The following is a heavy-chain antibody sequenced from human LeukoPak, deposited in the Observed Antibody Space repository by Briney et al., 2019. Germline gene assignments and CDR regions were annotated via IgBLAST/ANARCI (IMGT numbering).Heavy chain of an antibody. Sequence: GGSLRLSCAASGFTFSRYWMTWVRQAPGKGLEWGASITEDGSGKHYVDSVKGRFTISRDNAQKSVYLEMNSLRAEDTAVYYCARAVTSTEGYWGQGTLVTVSS. CDR1: GFTFSRYW. J-gene: IGHJ4*02. D-gene: IGHD4-17*01. V-gene: IGHV3-7*03. CDR3: ARAVTSTEGY. CDR2: ITEDGSGK.